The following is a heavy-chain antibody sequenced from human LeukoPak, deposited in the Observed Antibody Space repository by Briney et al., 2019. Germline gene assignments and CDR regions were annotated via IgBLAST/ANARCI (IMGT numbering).Heavy chain of an antibody. D-gene: IGHD6-25*01. J-gene: IGHJ5*02. CDR1: GYIFSSYY. V-gene: IGHV1-3*03. Sequence: GASVKVSCKASGYIFSSYYIHWVRQAPGQGLEWMGWINAGNGNTKYSQEFQGRVSMTRDTSASTAYMELSSLRSEDMAVYYCARDLRLGWFDPWGQGTLVTVSS. CDR3: ARDLRLGWFDP. CDR2: INAGNGNT.